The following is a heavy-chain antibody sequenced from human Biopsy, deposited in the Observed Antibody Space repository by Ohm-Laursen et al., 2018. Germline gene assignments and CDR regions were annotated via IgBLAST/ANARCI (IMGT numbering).Heavy chain of an antibody. D-gene: IGHD3-10*01. J-gene: IGHJ4*02. CDR3: VRGGSGSFPFDY. CDR1: GGSINSYY. V-gene: IGHV4-4*07. CDR2: LFTSGTT. Sequence: GTLSLTCTVSGGSINSYYWSWMRQPAGKGLEWIGRLFTSGTTNYSPSLNNRVTMSVDTSKNQFSLRLTSVTAADTVVYYCVRGGSGSFPFDYWGPGTLVTVSS.